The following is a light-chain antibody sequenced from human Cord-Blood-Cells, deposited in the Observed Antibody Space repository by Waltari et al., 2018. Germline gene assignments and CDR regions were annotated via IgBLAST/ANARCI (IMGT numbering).Light chain of an antibody. Sequence: AIQLTQSLSSLSACVGDRVTITCRASQGISSDLDWYQQKPGKAPKLLIYDASSLESGVPSRFSGSGSGTDFTLTISSLQPEDFATYYCQQFNSYPLTFGGGTKVEIK. V-gene: IGKV1-13*02. J-gene: IGKJ4*01. CDR2: DAS. CDR1: QGISSD. CDR3: QQFNSYPLT.